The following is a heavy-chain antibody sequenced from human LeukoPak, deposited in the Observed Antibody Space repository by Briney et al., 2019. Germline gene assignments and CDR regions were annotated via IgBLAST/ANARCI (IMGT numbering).Heavy chain of an antibody. CDR2: IYSGGST. D-gene: IGHD3-3*01. J-gene: IGHJ4*02. CDR3: ARAWSGTQYYFDY. CDR1: GFTVSDSY. Sequence: GGSLRLSCAASGFTVSDSYMSWVRQAPGKGLEWVSVIYSGGSTYYADSVKGRFTISRDTPKNTLYLQMNSLRAEDTAVYYCARAWSGTQYYFDYWGQGTLVTVSS. V-gene: IGHV3-66*01.